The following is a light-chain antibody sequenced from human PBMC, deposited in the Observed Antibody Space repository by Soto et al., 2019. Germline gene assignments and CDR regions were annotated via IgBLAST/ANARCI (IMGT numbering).Light chain of an antibody. Sequence: QSAVTQPASVSGSPGQSITISCTGTSSDVGSYNLVSWYQQHPGKAPKLMIYEVTKRPSGVSNRFSGSKSDNTASLTISGLQAEDEADYYCCSYAGSNYVFGTGTKVTVL. CDR2: EVT. CDR1: SSDVGSYNL. V-gene: IGLV2-23*02. CDR3: CSYAGSNYV. J-gene: IGLJ1*01.